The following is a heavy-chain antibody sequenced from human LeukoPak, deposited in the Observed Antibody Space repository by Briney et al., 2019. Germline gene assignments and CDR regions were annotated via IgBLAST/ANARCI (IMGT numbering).Heavy chain of an antibody. CDR3: ARRPGYTYGRGYWYFDL. CDR1: GFSLSTGGLG. D-gene: IGHD5-18*01. CDR2: IYWDDDK. Sequence: SGPTLVKPTQTLTLTCTFSGFSLSTGGLGVGWIRQPPGKALEWLALIYWDDDKRYSPSLRSRLTITKDTSKNQVVLTMTNMDPVDTATYYCARRPGYTYGRGYWYFDLWGRGTLVTVSS. V-gene: IGHV2-5*02. J-gene: IGHJ2*01.